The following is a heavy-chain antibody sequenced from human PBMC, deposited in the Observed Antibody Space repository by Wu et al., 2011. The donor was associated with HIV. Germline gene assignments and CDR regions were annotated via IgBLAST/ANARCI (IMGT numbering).Heavy chain of an antibody. Sequence: QVQLVQSGAEVKKPGASVKVSCKASGYTFTGYYMHWVRQAPGQGLEWMGWINPSSGGTNYAQKFQGRVTMTRDTSISTAYMEMRRLRSDDTAVYYCARDYYDNSGYYYYYYGMDVWGLGTTVTVSS. CDR3: ARDYYDNSGYYYYYYGMDV. CDR2: INPSSGGT. CDR1: GYTFTGYY. V-gene: IGHV1-2*02. J-gene: IGHJ6*02. D-gene: IGHD3-22*01.